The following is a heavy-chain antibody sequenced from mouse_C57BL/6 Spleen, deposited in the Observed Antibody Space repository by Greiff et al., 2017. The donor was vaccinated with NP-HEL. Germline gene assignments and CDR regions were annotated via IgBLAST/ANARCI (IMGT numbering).Heavy chain of an antibody. D-gene: IGHD1-1*01. CDR3: ARAPFRDYYGSRRFAY. Sequence: VQLQQSGPELVKPGASVKISCKASGYTFTDYYMNWVKQSHGKSLEWIGDINPNNGGTSYNQKFKGKATLTVDKSSSTAYMELRSLTSEDSAVYYCARAPFRDYYGSRRFAYWGQGTLVTVSA. CDR1: GYTFTDYY. J-gene: IGHJ3*01. CDR2: INPNNGGT. V-gene: IGHV1-26*01.